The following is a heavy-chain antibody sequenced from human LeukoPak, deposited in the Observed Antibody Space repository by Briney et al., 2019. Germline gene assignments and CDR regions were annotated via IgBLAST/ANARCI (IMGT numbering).Heavy chain of an antibody. CDR1: GYTFTSYD. V-gene: IGHV1-8*01. D-gene: IGHD1-26*01. Sequence: ASVKVSCKASGYTFTSYDIYWVRQATGQGFEWMGRMNPDSGNTGYAQKFQGRVAMTRDTSINTAYMELSGLRSEDTAVYYCTRNFLGLNYWGQGTLVTVSS. CDR2: MNPDSGNT. J-gene: IGHJ4*02. CDR3: TRNFLGLNY.